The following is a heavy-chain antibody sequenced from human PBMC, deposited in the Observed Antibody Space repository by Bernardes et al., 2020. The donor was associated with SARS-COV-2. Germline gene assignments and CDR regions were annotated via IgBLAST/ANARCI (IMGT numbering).Heavy chain of an antibody. CDR3: ARGDPLRV. Sequence: SETLSLTCTVSGVSLSSGGYFWNWIRQQPGKGLEWIAYFYYNGNTYYNPSLMSRVTISVDSSGNQFSLNLSSVTAADTAVYYCARGDPLRVWGQGAAVTVSS. CDR1: GVSLSSGGYF. V-gene: IGHV4-31*03. J-gene: IGHJ6*02. CDR2: FYYNGNT. D-gene: IGHD4-17*01.